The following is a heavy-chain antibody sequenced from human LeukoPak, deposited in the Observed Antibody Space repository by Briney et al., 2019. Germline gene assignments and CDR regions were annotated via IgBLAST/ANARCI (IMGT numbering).Heavy chain of an antibody. CDR1: GFTFSSYS. J-gene: IGHJ4*02. Sequence: GGSLRLSCAASGFTFSSYSMNWVRQAPGKGLEWVSSISSSSSYIYYADSVKGRFTISRDNAKNSLYLQMNSLRAEDTAVYYCAKDRPKTAMGCIDYWGQGTLVTVSS. D-gene: IGHD5-18*01. CDR2: ISSSSSYI. V-gene: IGHV3-21*01. CDR3: AKDRPKTAMGCIDY.